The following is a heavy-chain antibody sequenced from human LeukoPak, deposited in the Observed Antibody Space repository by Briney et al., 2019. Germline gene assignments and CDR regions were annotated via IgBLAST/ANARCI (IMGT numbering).Heavy chain of an antibody. CDR1: GYTFTSYA. CDR2: INAGNGNT. Sequence: ASVKVSCKAPGYTFTSYAMHWVRQAPGQRLEWMGWINAGNGNTKYSQKFQGRVTITRDTSASTAYMELSSLRSEDTAVYYCAIGFNYYYYYGMDVWGQGTTVTVSS. V-gene: IGHV1-3*01. CDR3: AIGFNYYYYYGMDV. J-gene: IGHJ6*02. D-gene: IGHD3-10*01.